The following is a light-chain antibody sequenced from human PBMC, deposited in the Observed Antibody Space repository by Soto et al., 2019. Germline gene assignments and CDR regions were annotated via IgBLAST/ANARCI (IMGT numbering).Light chain of an antibody. CDR1: RSISSW. V-gene: IGKV1-5*03. CDR3: QQYDVYST. CDR2: KAS. J-gene: IGKJ1*01. Sequence: DIQMTQSPCTLSASVGGTVTITCRAIRSISSWLAWYQQKPGIAPKLLIYKASTLQSGVPSRFSGSGYGTEFTLTISRLQPEDSATYYCQQYDVYSTFGQGTKVDIK.